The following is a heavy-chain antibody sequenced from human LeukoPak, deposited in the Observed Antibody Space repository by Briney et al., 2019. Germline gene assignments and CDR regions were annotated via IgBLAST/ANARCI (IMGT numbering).Heavy chain of an antibody. Sequence: ASVKVSCKASGHTFIDNYIHWVRQAPGQGLEWMGWIIPNSGGTNYAQKFQGRVTMTRDTSISTAYMELSRLRSDDTAVYYCASAREEYYYYYMDVWGKGTTVTVSS. V-gene: IGHV1-2*02. D-gene: IGHD1-26*01. J-gene: IGHJ6*03. CDR3: ASAREEYYYYYMDV. CDR1: GHTFIDNY. CDR2: IIPNSGGT.